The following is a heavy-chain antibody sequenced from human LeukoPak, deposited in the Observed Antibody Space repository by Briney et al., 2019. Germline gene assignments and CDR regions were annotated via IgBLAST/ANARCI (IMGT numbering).Heavy chain of an antibody. J-gene: IGHJ4*02. D-gene: IGHD1-1*01. CDR1: GFXFSSYG. CDR2: ISSTSSTI. CDR3: ARSGNYDC. V-gene: IGHV3-48*02. Sequence: GGSLRLSCAASGFXFSSYGIHWVRQAPGKGLEWVSYISSTSSTIYYADSVKGRFTISRDNAKNSLYLQMNSLRDEDTAVYYCARSGNYDCWGQGTLVTVSS.